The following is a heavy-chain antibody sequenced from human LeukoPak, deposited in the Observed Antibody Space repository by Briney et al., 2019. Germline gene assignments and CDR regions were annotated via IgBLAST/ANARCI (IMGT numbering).Heavy chain of an antibody. CDR2: FLNGGSHK. CDR3: ARGDPARLTANYYYYYMDV. D-gene: IGHD2-21*01. J-gene: IGHJ6*03. CDR1: GFTFSNYG. Sequence: GSLRLSCATSGFTFSNYGMQWVRQAPGQGLEGGAVFLNGGSHKYYADSVKGRFTISRDNSKNTLYLQMNSLRAEDTAVYYCARGDPARLTANYYYYYMDVWGKGTTVTVSS. V-gene: IGHV3-33*01.